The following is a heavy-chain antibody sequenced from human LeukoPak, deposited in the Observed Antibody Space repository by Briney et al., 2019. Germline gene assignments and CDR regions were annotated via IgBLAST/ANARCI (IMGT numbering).Heavy chain of an antibody. CDR2: IKQDGSAK. J-gene: IGHJ3*01. V-gene: IGHV3-7*01. Sequence: PGGSLRLSCAASGFTFSTFWMSWVRQAPGKGLEWVANIKQDGSAKYYVDSLKGRFTISRDNAKNSLYLQMHSLRAEDTAVYYCAAVGVVSLDAFDFWGRGTMVTVSS. D-gene: IGHD3-3*01. CDR3: AAVGVVSLDAFDF. CDR1: GFTFSTFW.